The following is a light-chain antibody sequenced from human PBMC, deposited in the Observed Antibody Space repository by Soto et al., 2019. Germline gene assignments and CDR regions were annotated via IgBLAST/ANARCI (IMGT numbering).Light chain of an antibody. CDR2: EVS. CDR3: TSHTTSTTLPVV. CDR1: SSDVGGYNY. V-gene: IGLV2-14*01. J-gene: IGLJ2*01. Sequence: QSVLTQPASVSGSPGQSITISCTGTSSDVGGYNYVSWYQQHPGKAPKLMIYEVSNRPSGVSNRFSGSKSANTASLTISGLQAEDEAHYYCTSHTTSTTLPVVFGGGTKVTVL.